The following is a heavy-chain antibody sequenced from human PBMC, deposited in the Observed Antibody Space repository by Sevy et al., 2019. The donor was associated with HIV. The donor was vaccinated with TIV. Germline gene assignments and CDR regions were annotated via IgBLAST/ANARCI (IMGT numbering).Heavy chain of an antibody. CDR1: GFTFSAYA. J-gene: IGHJ4*02. CDR2: INPDGSKI. D-gene: IGHD2-15*01. CDR3: VRAIQLAASY. Sequence: GGSLRLSCTTSGFTFSAYAMHLVRQAPGKGLEWVANINPDGSKIYYAESVKGRFTISRDSAKNSVFLQMTSLRAEGTAVYYCVRAIQLAASYWGQGMLVTVSS. V-gene: IGHV3-7*01.